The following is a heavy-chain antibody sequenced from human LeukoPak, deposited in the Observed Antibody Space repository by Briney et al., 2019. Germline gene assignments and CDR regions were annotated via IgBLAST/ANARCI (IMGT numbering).Heavy chain of an antibody. V-gene: IGHV3-21*01. CDR3: AVGKDSLGYCSSTSCSQAY. CDR2: ISSSSSSI. D-gene: IGHD2-2*01. Sequence: PGGSLRLSCAASGFTFSSYSMNSVSQAPGKGLEWVSSISSSSSSIYYASSVKGRFTNSRDNAKNSLYLQMNSLRAEDTALYYCAVGKDSLGYCSSTSCSQAYWGQGTLVTVSS. CDR1: GFTFSSYS. J-gene: IGHJ4*02.